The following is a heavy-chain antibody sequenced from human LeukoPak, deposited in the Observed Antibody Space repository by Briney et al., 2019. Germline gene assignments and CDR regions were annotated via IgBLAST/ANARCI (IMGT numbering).Heavy chain of an antibody. J-gene: IGHJ5*02. D-gene: IGHD3-22*01. V-gene: IGHV4-59*01. CDR1: GGSISTYY. CDR2: IYYSGST. CDR3: ARDDGYHGWFDP. Sequence: SETLSLTCTVSGGSISTYYWTWIRQPPGKGLEWIGYIYYSGSTNHNPSLKSRVTISVDTPKNQFSLKLSSVTAADTAVYYCARDDGYHGWFDPWGQGTLVTVSS.